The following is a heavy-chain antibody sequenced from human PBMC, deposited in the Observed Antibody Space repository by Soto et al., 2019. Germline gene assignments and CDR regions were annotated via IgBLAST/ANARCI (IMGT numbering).Heavy chain of an antibody. CDR1: GFTVTNKY. V-gene: IGHV3-53*01. J-gene: IGHJ2*01. CDR2: IYSGGAT. CDR3: ARVDYGDYGWSFDL. Sequence: EVQLVESGGNLIQPGGSLRLSCAASGFTVTNKYMTWVRQAPGKGLEWVSLIYSGGATSYAASVKARFTISRDNSKDILYLQVNSLRAEDTAVYYCARVDYGDYGWSFDLWGRGTLVTVSS. D-gene: IGHD4-17*01.